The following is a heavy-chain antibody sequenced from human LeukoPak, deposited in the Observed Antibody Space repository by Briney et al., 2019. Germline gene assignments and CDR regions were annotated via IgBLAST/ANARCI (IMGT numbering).Heavy chain of an antibody. V-gene: IGHV3-30*18. CDR2: ISYDGGKK. J-gene: IGHJ6*03. Sequence: GGSLRLSCAVSGLTFRSYWMTWVRQAPGKGLEWVSVISYDGGKKYYADSVKGRFTISRDNSKNTLYLQMNSLRAEDTAVYYCAKEGPYYYYYMDVWGKGTTVTVSS. CDR1: GLTFRSYW. CDR3: AKEGPYYYYYMDV.